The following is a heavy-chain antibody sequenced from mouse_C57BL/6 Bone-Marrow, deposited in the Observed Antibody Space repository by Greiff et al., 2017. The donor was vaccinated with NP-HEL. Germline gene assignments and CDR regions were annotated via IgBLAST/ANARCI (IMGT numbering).Heavy chain of an antibody. CDR1: GFNIKDDY. J-gene: IGHJ4*01. CDR3: TTGGSSPYAMDY. CDR2: IDPENGDT. Sequence: EVKLVESGAELVRPGASVKLSCTVSGFNIKDDYMHWVKQRPEQGLEWIGWIDPENGDTEYASKFQGKATITDDTSSNTAYLQLSSLTSEDTAVDYCTTGGSSPYAMDYWGQGTSVTVSS. V-gene: IGHV14-4*01. D-gene: IGHD1-1*01.